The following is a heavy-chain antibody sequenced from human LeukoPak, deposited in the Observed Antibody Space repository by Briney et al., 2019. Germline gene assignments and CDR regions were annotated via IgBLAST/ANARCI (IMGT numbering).Heavy chain of an antibody. CDR3: ARDRGLGELSFPYYFDY. J-gene: IGHJ4*02. D-gene: IGHD3-16*02. Sequence: RVLLRLTSTAARFTCSSCGMNSVRQAPVKKMEWVSSISSSSSYIYYADSVKGRFTISRDNAKNSLYLQMNSLRAEDTAVYYCARDRGLGELSFPYYFDYWGQGTLVTVSS. V-gene: IGHV3-21*01. CDR1: RFTCSSCG. CDR2: ISSSSSYI.